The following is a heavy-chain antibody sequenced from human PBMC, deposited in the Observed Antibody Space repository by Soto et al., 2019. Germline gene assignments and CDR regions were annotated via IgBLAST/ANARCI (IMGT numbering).Heavy chain of an antibody. CDR1: GYTFSSYF. Sequence: GASVKVSCEASGYTFSSYFISWVRQAPGQGLEWMGWISAYNGNTNYAQNLQGRVTMTTDTSTSTAYMELRSLRSDDTAVYYCARDLPPVDYWGQGTLVTVSS. V-gene: IGHV1-18*01. CDR2: ISAYNGNT. CDR3: ARDLPPVDY. J-gene: IGHJ4*02.